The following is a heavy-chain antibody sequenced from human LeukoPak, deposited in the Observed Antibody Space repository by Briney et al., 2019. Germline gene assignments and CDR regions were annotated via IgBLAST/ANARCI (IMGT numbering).Heavy chain of an antibody. V-gene: IGHV3-23*01. J-gene: IGHJ4*02. CDR2: ISGSGGST. CDR3: AKDRSGSYLFDY. D-gene: IGHD1-26*01. Sequence: PGGSLRLSCAASGFTFSTYAMNWVRQAPGKGLEWVSAISGSGGSTYYADSVKGRFTISRDNSKNTLYLQMNSLRAEDTAVYYCAKDRSGSYLFDYWGQGTLVTVSS. CDR1: GFTFSTYA.